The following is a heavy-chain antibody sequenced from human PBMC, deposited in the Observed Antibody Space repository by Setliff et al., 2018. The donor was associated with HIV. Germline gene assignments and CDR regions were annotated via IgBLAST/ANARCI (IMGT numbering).Heavy chain of an antibody. CDR3: ARGRQFTFWSAYMHMDV. V-gene: IGHV4-34*01. CDR2: IDHSGST. CDR1: GGSFSNYY. D-gene: IGHD3-3*01. Sequence: SETLSLTCAVSGGSFSNYYWTWIRQTPGEGLEWIGEIDHSGSTKYNPSLKSRVAISVDTSKNQFSLKVNSVTAADTAIYYCARGRQFTFWSAYMHMDVWGKGTSVTVSS. J-gene: IGHJ6*03.